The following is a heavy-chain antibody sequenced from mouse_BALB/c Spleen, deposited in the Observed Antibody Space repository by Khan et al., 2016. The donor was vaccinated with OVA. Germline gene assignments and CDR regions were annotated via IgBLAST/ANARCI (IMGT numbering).Heavy chain of an antibody. J-gene: IGHJ3*01. CDR2: IDPYNGGT. V-gene: IGHV1S135*01. Sequence: VQLQQSGPELVKPGASVKVSCKASGYAFTSYIMYWVKQSHGKSLEWIGYIDPYNGGTSYNQKFKGKATLTVDKSSTTAYMQLNSLTSEDSAVYYCARGGYGGFAYWCQGTLVTVSA. CDR1: GYAFTSYI. CDR3: ARGGYGGFAY. D-gene: IGHD2-2*01.